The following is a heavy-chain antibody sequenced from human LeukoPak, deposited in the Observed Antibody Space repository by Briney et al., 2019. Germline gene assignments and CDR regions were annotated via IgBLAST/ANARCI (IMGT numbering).Heavy chain of an antibody. CDR3: SRHVRDYDSIH. D-gene: IGHD3-22*01. J-gene: IGHJ4*02. Sequence: GGSLRLSCAASGFTFSCCYMSWIRQAPGKGLEWVSYISSSGSTIYYADSVKGRFPIFRDNAKNFLFLQMNNLRAEDPAVYYLSRHVRDYDSIHWGQGTLVTVSS. V-gene: IGHV3-11*01. CDR1: GFTFSCCY. CDR2: ISSSGSTI.